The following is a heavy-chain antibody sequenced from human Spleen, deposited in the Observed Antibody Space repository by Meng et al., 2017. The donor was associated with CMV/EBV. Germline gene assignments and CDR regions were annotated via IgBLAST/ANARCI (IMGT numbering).Heavy chain of an antibody. V-gene: IGHV4-39*07. CDR3: ARSAAVAGRPFDY. Sequence: APRLWTPLESLASPCTLSSVSCSSSSDYWCCCRQPPSKGLDWIGSIYYSGSTYYNPSLKSRVTISVDTSKNQFSXKLSSXTXXXXXVXXXARSAAVAGRPFDYWGQGTLVTVSS. J-gene: IGHJ4*02. CDR1: SVSCSSSSDY. D-gene: IGHD6-19*01. CDR2: IYYSGST.